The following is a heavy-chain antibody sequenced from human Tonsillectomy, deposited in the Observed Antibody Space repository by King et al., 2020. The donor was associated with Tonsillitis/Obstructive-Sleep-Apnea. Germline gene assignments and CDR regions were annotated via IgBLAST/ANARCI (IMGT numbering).Heavy chain of an antibody. CDR3: ARESPYYYDSSGFPAGDWFDP. J-gene: IGHJ5*02. CDR2: IYYSGST. Sequence: QLQESGPGLVKPSETLSLTCTVSGGSVSSGSYYWSWIRQPPGKGLEWIGYIYYSGSTNYNPSLKSRVTISVDTSKNQFSLKLSSVTDADPAVYYCARESPYYYDSSGFPAGDWFDPWGQGTLVTVSS. V-gene: IGHV4-61*01. CDR1: GGSVSSGSYY. D-gene: IGHD3-22*01.